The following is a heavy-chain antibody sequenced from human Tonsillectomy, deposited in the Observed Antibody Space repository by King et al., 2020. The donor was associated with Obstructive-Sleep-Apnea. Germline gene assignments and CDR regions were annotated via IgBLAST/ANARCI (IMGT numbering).Heavy chain of an antibody. CDR3: ARGPRYGDYFDY. D-gene: IGHD4-17*01. Sequence: VQLVESGGGLVQPGGSLRLSCAASGFTFSSYWMHWVRQAPGKGLVWVSRMNSDGSSTSYADSVKGRFTISRDNAKNTLYLQMNRLRAEDTAVYYCARGPRYGDYFDYWGQGTLVTVSS. J-gene: IGHJ4*02. CDR1: GFTFSSYW. CDR2: MNSDGSST. V-gene: IGHV3-74*01.